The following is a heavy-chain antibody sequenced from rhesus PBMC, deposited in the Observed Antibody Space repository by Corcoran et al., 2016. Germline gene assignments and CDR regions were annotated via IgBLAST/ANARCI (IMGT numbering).Heavy chain of an antibody. CDR2: IYSRSGNT. V-gene: IGHV4S7*01. Sequence: QVQLQESGPGLLKPSETLSLTCAVPGGSLSGGSGWGWTRQPPGKGREGIGSIYSRSGNTYYNPSLKSRVTISTDTSKNQFSLKLSSVTAADTAVYYCARVTPSYYYDSGYYFDYWGQGVLVTVSS. CDR1: GGSLSGGSG. D-gene: IGHD3-28*01. CDR3: ARVTPSYYYDSGYYFDY. J-gene: IGHJ4*01.